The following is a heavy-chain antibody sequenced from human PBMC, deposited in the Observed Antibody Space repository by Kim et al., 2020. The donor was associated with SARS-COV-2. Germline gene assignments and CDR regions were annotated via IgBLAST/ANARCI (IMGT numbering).Heavy chain of an antibody. D-gene: IGHD3-22*01. CDR1: GYTFTSYA. V-gene: IGHV1-3*01. CDR3: ARPIDSSGYIDAFDI. CDR2: INAGNGNT. Sequence: ASVKVSCKASGYTFTSYAMHWVRQAPGQRLEWMGWINAGNGNTKYSQKFQGRVTITRDTSASTAYMELSSLRSEDTAVYYCARPIDSSGYIDAFDIWGQGTMVTVSS. J-gene: IGHJ3*02.